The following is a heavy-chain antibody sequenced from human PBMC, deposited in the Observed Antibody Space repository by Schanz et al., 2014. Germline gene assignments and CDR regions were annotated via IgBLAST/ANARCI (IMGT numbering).Heavy chain of an antibody. CDR2: IKKDGSEN. V-gene: IGHV3-7*03. CDR1: GFSFSDYW. J-gene: IGHJ6*02. D-gene: IGHD6-6*01. Sequence: EVQLVESEGGLVQPGGSLRLSCEGSGFSFSDYWMGWVRQAPGKGLEWVANIKKDGSENYYADSVKGRFTISRDNSKNTLYLQMNSLRAEDTAVYYCAKIWKGHPIEVRPGWSDGMDVWGQGTTVTVSS. CDR3: AKIWKGHPIEVRPGWSDGMDV.